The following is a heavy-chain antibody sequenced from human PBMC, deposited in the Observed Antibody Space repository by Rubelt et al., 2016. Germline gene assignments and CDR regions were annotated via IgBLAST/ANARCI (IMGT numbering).Heavy chain of an antibody. CDR2: IYYSGST. J-gene: IGHJ6*03. V-gene: IGHV4-31*03. D-gene: IGHD2-8*01. CDR1: GGSISSGGHY. CDR3: ARRVYADYYYYYLDV. Sequence: QLQLQESGPGPVKPSQTLSLTCTVSGGSISSGGHYWSWIRQHPGRGLAWIGYIYYSGSTYYNPSLKSRVTISGDTAKNQFSRKLSCVTAADTAVYYCARRVYADYYYYYLDVWGEGTTVTVSS.